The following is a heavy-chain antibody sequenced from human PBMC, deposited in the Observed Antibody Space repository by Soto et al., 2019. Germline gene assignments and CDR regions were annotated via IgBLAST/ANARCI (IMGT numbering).Heavy chain of an antibody. CDR3: ARERYSSGWYYYGMDV. CDR1: GGTFSSYA. D-gene: IGHD6-19*01. J-gene: IGHJ6*02. V-gene: IGHV1-69*06. Sequence: QVPLVQSGAEVKKPGSSVKVSCKASGGTFSSYAISWVRQAPGQGLEWMGGTIPIFGTANYAQKFQGRVTITADKSTSTAYMELSSLRSEDTAVYYCARERYSSGWYYYGMDVWGQGTTVTVSS. CDR2: TIPIFGTA.